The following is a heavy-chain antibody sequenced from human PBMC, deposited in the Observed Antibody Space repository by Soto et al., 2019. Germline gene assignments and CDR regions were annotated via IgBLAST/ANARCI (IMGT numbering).Heavy chain of an antibody. Sequence: QVHLVQSSAEVNKPGSSVKVSCKASGGTFTSTAFSWVRQAPGQGLEWMGGIIPVLGTPNYAQKFQARVTIPPDTPPTTSPWKRGSRKSHDPAVNNWASSAGLDTSLTYSVWTVWGQGPQSPSL. V-gene: IGHV1-69*14. CDR2: IIPVLGTP. CDR3: ASSAGLDTSLTYSVWTV. J-gene: IGHJ6*02. D-gene: IGHD2-15*01. CDR1: GGTFTSTA.